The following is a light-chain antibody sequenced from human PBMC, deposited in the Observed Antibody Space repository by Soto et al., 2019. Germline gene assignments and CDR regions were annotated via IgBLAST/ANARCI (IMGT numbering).Light chain of an antibody. Sequence: EIVMTQSPGNLSLSPGERATLSCRASQSVRNSYLAWHQHKPGQAPRLLIYGASTRATGIPDRFSGSGSGTDFTLTISGLEPEDLAVYYCQQYGTSPWALGQGTKVEIK. CDR2: GAS. CDR3: QQYGTSPWA. J-gene: IGKJ1*01. CDR1: QSVRNSY. V-gene: IGKV3-20*01.